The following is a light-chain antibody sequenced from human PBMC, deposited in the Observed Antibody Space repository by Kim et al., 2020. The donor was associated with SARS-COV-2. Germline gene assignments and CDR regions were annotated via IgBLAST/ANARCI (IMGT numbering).Light chain of an antibody. V-gene: IGLV6-57*03. CDR3: QSYDSSNRV. Sequence: GKPVTISCTRSSGSIASNYVQWYQQRPGSAPTTVIYEDNQRPSGVPDRVSGSIDSSSNSASLTISGLKTEDEADYYCQSYDSSNRVFGGGTQLTVL. CDR1: SGSIASNY. J-gene: IGLJ3*02. CDR2: EDN.